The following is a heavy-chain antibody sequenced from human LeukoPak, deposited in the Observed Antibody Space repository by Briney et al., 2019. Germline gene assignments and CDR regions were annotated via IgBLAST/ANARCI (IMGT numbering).Heavy chain of an antibody. J-gene: IGHJ3*01. V-gene: IGHV4-39*01. D-gene: IGHD3-16*01. CDR2: IYYSGST. CDR3: ARTYHDALDF. CDR1: GASISTSDCF. Sequence: PSETLSLTCTVSGASISTSDCFWGWVRQPPGKGLEWIGSIYYSGSTYYNPSLKSRVTISVDTSKNQFSLKLSSMTAADTAAFYCARTYHDALDFWGQGTMVTVSS.